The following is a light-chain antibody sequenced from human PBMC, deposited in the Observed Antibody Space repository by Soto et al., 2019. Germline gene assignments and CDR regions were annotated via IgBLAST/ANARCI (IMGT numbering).Light chain of an antibody. CDR1: QSVSSSY. V-gene: IGKV3-20*01. Sequence: EIVLTQSPGTLSLSPGERATLSCRASQSVSSSYLAWYQQKPGQAPRLLIYDASNRATGIPARFSGSGSGTDFTLTISSLEPEDFAVYYCQQYYTLPVTFGGGTKVDIK. CDR2: DAS. CDR3: QQYYTLPVT. J-gene: IGKJ4*01.